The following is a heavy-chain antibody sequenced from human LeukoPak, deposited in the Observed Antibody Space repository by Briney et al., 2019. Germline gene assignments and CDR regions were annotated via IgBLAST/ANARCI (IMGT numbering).Heavy chain of an antibody. D-gene: IGHD6-19*01. CDR2: ISWNGDVL. V-gene: IGHV3-9*01. Sequence: GGSLRLSCAASGFIFDDYAMHWVRQAPGKGLEWVSGISWNGDVLSYADSVKGRFTISRDNAKNSLYLQMNSLRAEDTAVYYCARRGPSVAGPYDYWGQGTLVTVSS. J-gene: IGHJ4*02. CDR3: ARRGPSVAGPYDY. CDR1: GFIFDDYA.